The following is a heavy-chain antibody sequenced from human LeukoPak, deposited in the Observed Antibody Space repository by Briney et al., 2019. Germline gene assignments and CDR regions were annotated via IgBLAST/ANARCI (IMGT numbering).Heavy chain of an antibody. CDR1: GYTFTSYY. J-gene: IGHJ5*02. CDR3: ARDNSVEDTAWWFDP. V-gene: IGHV1-46*01. D-gene: IGHD4-23*01. Sequence: APVKVSCKASGYTFTSYYMHWVRQAPGQGLEWMGIINPSGGSTSYAQKFQGRVTMTRDMSTSTDYMELSSLRFEGTAVYYCARDNSVEDTAWWFDPWGQGTLVTVSS. CDR2: INPSGGST.